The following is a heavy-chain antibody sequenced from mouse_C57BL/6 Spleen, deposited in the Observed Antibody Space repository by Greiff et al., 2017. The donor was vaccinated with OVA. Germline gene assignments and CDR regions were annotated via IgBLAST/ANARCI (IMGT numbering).Heavy chain of an antibody. Sequence: EVQRVESGGDLVKPGGSLKLSCAASGFTFSSYGMSWVRQTPDKRLEWVATISSGGSYTYYPASVKGRFTISRDNAKNTLYLQMSSLKSEDTAMYYCARQNSSGWYYFDYWGQGTTLTVSS. CDR1: GFTFSSYG. D-gene: IGHD3-2*02. V-gene: IGHV5-6*01. CDR3: ARQNSSGWYYFDY. J-gene: IGHJ2*01. CDR2: ISSGGSYT.